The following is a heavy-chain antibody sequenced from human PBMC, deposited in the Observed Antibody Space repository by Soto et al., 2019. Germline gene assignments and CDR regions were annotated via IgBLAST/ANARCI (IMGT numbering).Heavy chain of an antibody. CDR1: GFSLSIYG. CDR2: ISHDGNNK. D-gene: IGHD3-22*01. V-gene: IGHV3-30*03. CDR3: MAGYYFGDY. J-gene: IGHJ4*02. Sequence: QVQLVESGGGVVQPGRSLRLSCAASGFSLSIYGMQWVRQAPGKGLEWVAVISHDGNNKNYADSVKGRFTISRDNSKNTLYLQVNSLTAEDTAVYYCMAGYYFGDYWGQGTLVTVSS.